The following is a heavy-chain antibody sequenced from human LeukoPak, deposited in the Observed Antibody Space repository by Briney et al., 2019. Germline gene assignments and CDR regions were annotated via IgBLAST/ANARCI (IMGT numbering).Heavy chain of an antibody. D-gene: IGHD4-11*01. CDR3: ARGLTT. V-gene: IGHV3-48*03. CDR1: GFTVINYA. CDR2: ISYSGTNI. J-gene: IGHJ4*02. Sequence: TGGSLRLSCAASGFTVINYAMNWVRQAPGKGLEWVSYISYSGTNIYYADSVKGRFIISRDNAKNSLYLQMNSLRAEDTAVYYCARGLTTGGQGTLVTVSS.